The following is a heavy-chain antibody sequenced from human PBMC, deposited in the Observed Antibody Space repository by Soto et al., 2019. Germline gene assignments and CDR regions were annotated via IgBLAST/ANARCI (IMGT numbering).Heavy chain of an antibody. J-gene: IGHJ4*02. V-gene: IGHV3-23*01. CDR2: ISGSGENT. CDR1: GFTFSSYA. Sequence: EVQLLESGGGLVQPGGSLRLSCAASGFTFSSYAMGWVREAPGKGLEWVGAISGSGENTYHPDSVKGRFTISRDNSKNTLVLQMNSLRAEDTAVYYCAKDLGLGGGSCYGDWGQGTLVTVSS. CDR3: AKDLGLGGGSCYGD. D-gene: IGHD2-15*01.